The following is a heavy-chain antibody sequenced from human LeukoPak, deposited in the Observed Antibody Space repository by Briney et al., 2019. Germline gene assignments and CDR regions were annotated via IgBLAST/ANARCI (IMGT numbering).Heavy chain of an antibody. V-gene: IGHV1-2*02. CDR1: GYTFTYYY. D-gene: IGHD4-17*01. Sequence: GASVKVSCKASGYTFTYYYMHWVRQAPGQGLEWGGSFNPYSGASKYAQKLQGRVTMTGDTSISTAYLQLGRVIGDDTAVYYCAKNGDYGYAMDVWGQGTTVTVSS. CDR2: FNPYSGAS. J-gene: IGHJ6*02. CDR3: AKNGDYGYAMDV.